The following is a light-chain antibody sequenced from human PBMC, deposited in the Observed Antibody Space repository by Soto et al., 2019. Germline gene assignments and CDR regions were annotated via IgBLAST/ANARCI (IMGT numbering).Light chain of an antibody. V-gene: IGLV1-44*01. J-gene: IGLJ1*01. CDR1: SSNIGGNT. CDR3: AAWDDSLNGYV. CDR2: RNN. Sequence: QSVLTQPPSASETPGQRVTISCSGSSSNIGGNTVNWYQQLPGTAPKLLIYRNNQRPSGVPDRFSGSKSGTSASLAISGLQSEDEADYYCAAWDDSLNGYVFGTGTKLTVL.